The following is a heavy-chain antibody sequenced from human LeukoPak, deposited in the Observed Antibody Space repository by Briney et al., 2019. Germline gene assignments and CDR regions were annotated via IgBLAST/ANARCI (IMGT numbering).Heavy chain of an antibody. CDR3: ARDPRGDLYAFDI. Sequence: ASVKVSCKASGYTFTSYGISWVRQAPGQGLEWMGWINPNSGGTNYAQKFQGRVTMTRDTSISTAYMELSRLRSDDTAVYYCARDPRGDLYAFDIWGQGTMVTVSS. J-gene: IGHJ3*02. CDR2: INPNSGGT. D-gene: IGHD2-21*02. V-gene: IGHV1-2*02. CDR1: GYTFTSYG.